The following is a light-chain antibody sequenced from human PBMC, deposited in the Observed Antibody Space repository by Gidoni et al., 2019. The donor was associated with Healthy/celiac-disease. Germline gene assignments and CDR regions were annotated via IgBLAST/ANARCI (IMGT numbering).Light chain of an antibody. V-gene: IGKV3-15*01. CDR3: QQYNNWPPSYT. CDR2: GAS. Sequence: EIVMTQSPAPLSVSPGESATLSCRASQSVSSNLTWHQQKPGQAPRLLIYGASTRSTGIPARFSGSGSGTEFTLTISSLQSEDFAVYYCQQYNNWPPSYTFGQGTKLEIK. J-gene: IGKJ2*01. CDR1: QSVSSN.